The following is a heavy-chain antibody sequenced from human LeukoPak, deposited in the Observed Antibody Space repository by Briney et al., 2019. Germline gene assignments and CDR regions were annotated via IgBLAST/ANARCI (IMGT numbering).Heavy chain of an antibody. J-gene: IGHJ4*02. D-gene: IGHD2-8*01. CDR3: ARRYCTNGVCYSYFDY. CDR2: IYPGDSDT. Sequence: GESLKISCKGSGYSFTSYWIGWVRQMPGKGLEWMGIIYPGDSDTRYSPSFQGQVTISADKSISTAYLQWSSLKASDTAMYYCARRYCTNGVCYSYFDYWGQGTLDTVSS. V-gene: IGHV5-51*01. CDR1: GYSFTSYW.